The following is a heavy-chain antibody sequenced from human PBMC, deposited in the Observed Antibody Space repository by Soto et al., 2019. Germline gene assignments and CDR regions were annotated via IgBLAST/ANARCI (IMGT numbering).Heavy chain of an antibody. CDR3: ARGKSSGWLNFDY. V-gene: IGHV1-69*02. Sequence: QVQLVQSGAEVKKPGSSVKVSCTASGGTFSSYTISWVRQAPGQGLEWMGSIIPILGIANYAQKFQGRVTITADKSTSTAYMELSSLRSEDTAVYYCARGKSSGWLNFDYWGQGTLVTVSS. J-gene: IGHJ4*02. D-gene: IGHD6-19*01. CDR2: IIPILGIA. CDR1: GGTFSSYT.